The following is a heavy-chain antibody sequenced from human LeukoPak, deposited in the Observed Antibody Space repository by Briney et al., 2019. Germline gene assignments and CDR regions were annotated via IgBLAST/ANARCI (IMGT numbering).Heavy chain of an antibody. CDR3: ARGPVRDYSNY. D-gene: IGHD4-11*01. V-gene: IGHV4-31*03. CDR2: IYYSGST. CDR1: GVPITSGGYY. J-gene: IGHJ4*01. Sequence: PSETQSLTCTVSGVPITSGGYYWSWIRQHPGKGLEWLGYIYYSGSTYYNPSLKSRLTISLDTSKNHFSLRLTSVTAADTAVYYCARGPVRDYSNYWGQGTLVTVSS.